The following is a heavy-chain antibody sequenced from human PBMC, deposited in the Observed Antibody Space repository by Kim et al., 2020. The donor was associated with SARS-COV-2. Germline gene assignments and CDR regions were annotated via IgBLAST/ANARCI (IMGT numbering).Heavy chain of an antibody. D-gene: IGHD3-16*01. CDR1: GFTFGSYA. CDR2: ISGSGGGA. V-gene: IGHV3-23*01. Sequence: GGSLRLSCTASGFTFGSYAMSWVRQAPGKGLEWVSAISGSGGGAYYADSVKGRFTISRASAENTRILQMNMMRAEDTAVDYCSKTSPGGYFGYWGQGTLV. J-gene: IGHJ4*02. CDR3: SKTSPGGYFGY.